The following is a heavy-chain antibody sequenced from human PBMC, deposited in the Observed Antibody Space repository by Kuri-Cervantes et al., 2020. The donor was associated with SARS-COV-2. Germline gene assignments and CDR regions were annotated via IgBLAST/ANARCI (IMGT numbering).Heavy chain of an antibody. CDR1: GFTFSSYA. Sequence: GESLKISCAASGFTFSSYAMHWVRQAPGKGLEYVSAISSNGGSTYYATSVKGRFTISRDNSKNTLYLQMGSLRAEDMAVYYCARDYYGSGSYSGLVGYWGQGTLVTVSS. CDR2: ISSNGGST. J-gene: IGHJ4*02. CDR3: ARDYYGSGSYSGLVGY. V-gene: IGHV3-64*01. D-gene: IGHD3-10*01.